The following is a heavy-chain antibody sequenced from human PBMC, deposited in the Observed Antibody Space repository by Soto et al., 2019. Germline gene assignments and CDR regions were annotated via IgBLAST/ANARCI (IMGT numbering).Heavy chain of an antibody. CDR1: GFTYSNNH. V-gene: IGHV3-64D*06. J-gene: IGHJ5*01. CDR3: VKDRSLSHGNSDFYDS. Sequence: GGSLRLSCSASGFTYSNNHMYWVRQAQRKVLEFVSAILSHGGTTYYADSVKGRFTISRDNSKNMLYLQMTSLRTGDTALYYCVKDRSLSHGNSDFYDSWGQGTLVTVSS. CDR2: ILSHGGTT. D-gene: IGHD3-22*01.